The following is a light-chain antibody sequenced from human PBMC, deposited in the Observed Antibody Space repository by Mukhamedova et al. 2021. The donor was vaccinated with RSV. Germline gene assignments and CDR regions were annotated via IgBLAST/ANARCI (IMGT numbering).Light chain of an antibody. V-gene: IGLV1-40*01. J-gene: IGLJ2*01. CDR3: QSYDTSLSGVV. CDR1: GND. CDR2: GDT. Sequence: GNDVHWYQHLPGTAPKLVISGDTNRPSGVPDRFSGSKSDTSASLAITGLQAEDEADYYCQSYDTSLSGVVFGGGTKLTVL.